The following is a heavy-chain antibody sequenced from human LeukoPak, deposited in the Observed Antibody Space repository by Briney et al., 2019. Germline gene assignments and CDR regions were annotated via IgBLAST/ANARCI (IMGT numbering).Heavy chain of an antibody. J-gene: IGHJ4*02. V-gene: IGHV3-48*02. CDR2: ISTTSSTI. CDR1: GCTFSSYG. Sequence: GGSLRLSCAASGCTFSSYGMNWVRQAPGKGLEWVSYISTTSSTIYYADSVKGRFTMSRDNAKSSLYLQMDSLGDEDTAVYYCARGKEKWLDHFDYWGQGSLVTVSS. CDR3: ARGKEKWLDHFDY. D-gene: IGHD6-19*01.